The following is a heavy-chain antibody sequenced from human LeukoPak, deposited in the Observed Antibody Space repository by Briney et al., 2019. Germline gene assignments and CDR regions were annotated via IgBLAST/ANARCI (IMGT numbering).Heavy chain of an antibody. CDR1: GFTFSSYS. CDR3: ARVAGTNPDAFDI. CDR2: ISSSSYI. Sequence: GGSLRLSCAASGFTFSSYSMNWVRQAPGKGLEWVSSISSSSYIYYADSVKGRFTISRDNAKNPLYLQMNSLRAEDTAVYYCARVAGTNPDAFDIWGQGTMVTVSS. D-gene: IGHD1-1*01. V-gene: IGHV3-21*01. J-gene: IGHJ3*02.